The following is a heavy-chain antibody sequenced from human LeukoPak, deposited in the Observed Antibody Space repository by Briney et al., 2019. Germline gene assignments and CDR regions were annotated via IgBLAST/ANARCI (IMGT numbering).Heavy chain of an antibody. J-gene: IGHJ4*02. CDR1: GFTFSSYS. CDR2: ISRSSNYI. Sequence: GGSLRLSCAASGFTFSSYSMNWVRQAPGKGLEWVSSISRSSNYIYYADSVKGRFTISRDNAKSSLYLQMNSLRAEDTAVYYCASGLWFGESGDCWGQGTLVTVSS. CDR3: ASGLWFGESGDC. V-gene: IGHV3-21*01. D-gene: IGHD3-10*01.